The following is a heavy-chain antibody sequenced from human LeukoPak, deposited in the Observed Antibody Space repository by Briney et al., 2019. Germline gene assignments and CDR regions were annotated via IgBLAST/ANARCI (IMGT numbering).Heavy chain of an antibody. J-gene: IGHJ3*02. V-gene: IGHV1-24*01. CDR1: GYTLTELS. CDR3: ARGIKGYYDSSGYYLSDAFDI. D-gene: IGHD3-22*01. CDR2: FDPEDGET. Sequence: ASVKVSCKVSGYTLTELSMHWVRQAPGKGLEWMGGFDPEDGETIYAQKFQGRVTMTEDTSTDTAYMELSSLRSEDTAVYYCARGIKGYYDSSGYYLSDAFDIWGQGTMVTVSS.